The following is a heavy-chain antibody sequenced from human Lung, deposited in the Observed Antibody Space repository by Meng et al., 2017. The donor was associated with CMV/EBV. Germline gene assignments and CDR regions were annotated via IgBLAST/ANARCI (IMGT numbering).Heavy chain of an antibody. CDR1: GGSINNYY. CDR3: ARVADGKKIHYYFDS. J-gene: IGHJ4*02. D-gene: IGHD5-24*01. V-gene: IGHV4-59*01. Sequence: SXTXSLXXNVSGGSINNYYWSWIRQPPGKGLEWIGYIDYNGNTNHNPSLKSRVTISIDTSRSQFSLNLSSVTAADTALYYCARVADGKKIHYYFDSWGQGXLVTVSS. CDR2: IDYNGNT.